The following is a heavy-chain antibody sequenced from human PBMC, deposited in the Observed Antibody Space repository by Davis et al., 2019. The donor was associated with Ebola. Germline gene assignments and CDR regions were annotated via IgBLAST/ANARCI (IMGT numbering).Heavy chain of an antibody. V-gene: IGHV3-48*02. D-gene: IGHD1-26*01. Sequence: PGGSLRLSCVASGFTFSSYSMNWVRQAPGKGLEWISSISRSSITTYYADSVKGRFTISRDDAKNSLYLQMNSLRDDDTAVYYCARDSGTYSAQYWGQGTLVTVSS. J-gene: IGHJ4*02. CDR2: ISRSSITT. CDR1: GFTFSSYS. CDR3: ARDSGTYSAQY.